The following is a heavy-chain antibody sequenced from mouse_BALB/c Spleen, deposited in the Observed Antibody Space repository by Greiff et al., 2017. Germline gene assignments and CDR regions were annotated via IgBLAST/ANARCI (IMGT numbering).Heavy chain of an antibody. CDR2: FYPGSGSI. J-gene: IGHJ4*01. D-gene: IGHD2-4*01. CDR1: GYTFTEYI. V-gene: IGHV1-62-2*01. CDR3: TRHEGKGYDYDGYYYAMDY. Sequence: QVQLQQSGAGLVKPGASVKLSCKASGYTFTEYIIHWVKQRPGQGLEWIGWFYPGSGSIKYTEKFKDKATLTADKSSSTVYMELSRLTSEDSAVYFFTRHEGKGYDYDGYYYAMDYWGQGTSVTVSS.